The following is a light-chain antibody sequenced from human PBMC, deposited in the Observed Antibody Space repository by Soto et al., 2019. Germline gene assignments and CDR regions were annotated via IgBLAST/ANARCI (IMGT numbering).Light chain of an antibody. V-gene: IGLV2-14*03. J-gene: IGLJ1*01. Sequence: QSALTQPASVSGSPGQSIAISCTGSSSDVGAYDYVSWYQQHPDKAPRLIMYEVSYRPSEVSNRFSGSKSVNTATLTISGLQAEDEGDYYCSSHTTSDTRVFGTGTKLTVL. CDR2: EVS. CDR1: SSDVGAYDY. CDR3: SSHTTSDTRV.